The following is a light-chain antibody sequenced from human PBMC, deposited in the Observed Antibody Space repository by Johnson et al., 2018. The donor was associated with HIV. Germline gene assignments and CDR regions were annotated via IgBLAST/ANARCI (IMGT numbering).Light chain of an antibody. CDR3: GTWDSSLSAYV. V-gene: IGLV1-51*01. J-gene: IGLJ1*01. Sequence: QSVLTQPPSVSAAPGQKVTISCSGSSSNIGNNYVSWYQQLPGTAPKLLIYDNNPRPSGIPDRFSGSKSGTSAHLCITGLQTGDEADYYCGTWDSSLSAYVFGTGTKVTVL. CDR1: SSNIGNNY. CDR2: DNN.